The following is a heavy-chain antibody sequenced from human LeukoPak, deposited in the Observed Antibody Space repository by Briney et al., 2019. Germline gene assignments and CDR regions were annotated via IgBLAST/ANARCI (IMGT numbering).Heavy chain of an antibody. CDR2: ICDSGST. Sequence: KPSETLSLTCTVSGDSISSYYWSWVRQPPGKGLEWIGYICDSGSTNYNPSLKSRVTISVDTSKNQFSLKLSSVTAADTAVYYCARQRFFDYWGQGTQVTVSS. J-gene: IGHJ4*02. CDR3: ARQRFFDY. V-gene: IGHV4-59*08. D-gene: IGHD3-3*01. CDR1: GDSISSYY.